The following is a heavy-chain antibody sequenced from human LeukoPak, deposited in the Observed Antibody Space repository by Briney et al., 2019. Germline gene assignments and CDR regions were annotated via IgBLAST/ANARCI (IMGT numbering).Heavy chain of an antibody. J-gene: IGHJ3*02. V-gene: IGHV4-30-4*08. CDR2: IYYSGST. CDR3: ARCAAGYYYDSSAPPYSDAFDI. D-gene: IGHD3-22*01. Sequence: SQTLSLTCTVSGGSISSGDYYWSWIRQPPGKGLEWIGYIYYSGSTYYNPSLKSRVTISVDTSKNQFSLKLSSVTAADTAVYYCARCAAGYYYDSSAPPYSDAFDIWGQGTMVTVSS. CDR1: GGSISSGDYY.